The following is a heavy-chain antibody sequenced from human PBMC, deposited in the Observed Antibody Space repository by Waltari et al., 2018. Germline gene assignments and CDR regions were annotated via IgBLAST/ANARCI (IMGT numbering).Heavy chain of an antibody. Sequence: EVQLVESGGGLVQPGGSLRLSCAASGFTVSSNYMSWVRQAPGKGLEGVSVIYIGGSTYYADSVKCRFTISRDNSKNTLYLQMNSLRAEDTAVYYCARDRIVATWDAFDIWGQGTMVTVSS. D-gene: IGHD5-12*01. CDR2: IYIGGST. V-gene: IGHV3-66*02. CDR3: ARDRIVATWDAFDI. CDR1: GFTVSSNY. J-gene: IGHJ3*02.